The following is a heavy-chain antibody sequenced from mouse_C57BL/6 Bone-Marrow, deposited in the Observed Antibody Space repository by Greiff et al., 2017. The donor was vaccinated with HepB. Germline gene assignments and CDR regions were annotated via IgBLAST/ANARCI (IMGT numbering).Heavy chain of an antibody. V-gene: IGHV1-18*01. CDR3: AQGGYYGSSPWFAY. Sequence: EVQLQQSGPELVKPGASVKIPCKASGYTFTDYNMDWVKQSHGKSLEWIGDINPNNGGTIYNQKFKGKATLTVDKSSSTAYMELRSLTSEDTAVYYCAQGGYYGSSPWFAYWGQGTLVTVSA. J-gene: IGHJ3*01. D-gene: IGHD1-1*01. CDR1: GYTFTDYN. CDR2: INPNNGGT.